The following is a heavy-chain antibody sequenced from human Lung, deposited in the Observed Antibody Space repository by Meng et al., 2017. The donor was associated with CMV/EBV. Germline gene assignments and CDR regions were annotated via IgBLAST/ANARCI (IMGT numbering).Heavy chain of an antibody. V-gene: IGHV1-18*01. Sequence: ASXXVSXKTSGYTFTSYGISWVRQAPGQGLEWMGWISVYTDNTSSAQKYQGRLTMTTDTSTSTAYMEVRSLRSDDTAVYYGARDSPSLYSSSPGIDFWCQGTLVTVSS. CDR2: ISVYTDNT. D-gene: IGHD6-19*01. J-gene: IGHJ4*02. CDR1: GYTFTSYG. CDR3: ARDSPSLYSSSPGIDF.